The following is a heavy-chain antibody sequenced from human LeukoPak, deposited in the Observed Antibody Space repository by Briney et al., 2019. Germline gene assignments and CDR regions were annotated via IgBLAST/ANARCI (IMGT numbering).Heavy chain of an antibody. CDR2: ISSSGSTI. Sequence: LSLTCTVSGGSIGSSSYYWGWSRQAPGKGLEWVSYISSSGSTIYYADSVKGRFTISRDDAKNSLYLQMNSLRAEDTAVYYCAKSGYHGSSGYNWGQGTLVTVSS. V-gene: IGHV3-11*04. CDR3: AKSGYHGSSGYN. CDR1: GGSIGSSSYY. J-gene: IGHJ4*02. D-gene: IGHD3-22*01.